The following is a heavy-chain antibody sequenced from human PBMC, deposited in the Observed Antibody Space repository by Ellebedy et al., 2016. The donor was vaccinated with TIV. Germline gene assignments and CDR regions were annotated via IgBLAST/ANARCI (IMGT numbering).Heavy chain of an antibody. CDR3: ARQTFRGARREVKFYGMDV. J-gene: IGHJ6*02. V-gene: IGHV3-9*01. CDR1: GFTFENYA. CDR2: ISWNSGRI. D-gene: IGHD6-6*01. Sequence: SLKISCAASGFTFENYAMHWVRQAPGKGLEWVSGISWNSGRIGYADSVKGRITISRDNAKNFLYVQMKSLRPEDTAVYYCARQTFRGARREVKFYGMDVWGQGTTVNVSS.